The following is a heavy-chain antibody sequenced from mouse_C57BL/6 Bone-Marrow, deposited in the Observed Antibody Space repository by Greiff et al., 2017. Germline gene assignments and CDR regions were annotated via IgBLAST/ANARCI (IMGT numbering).Heavy chain of an antibody. V-gene: IGHV1-61*01. CDR2: IYPSASET. D-gene: IGHD2-14*01. CDR1: GYTFTSYW. Sequence: VQLQQPGAELVRPGSSVKLSCKASGYTFTSYWMDWVKQRPGQGLEWIGNIYPSASETHYTQKFTAKATLPVDKSYSSAYMQLSDLTSEDSAVYYSARSYRFDYWGQGTTLTVSS. CDR3: ARSYRFDY. J-gene: IGHJ2*01.